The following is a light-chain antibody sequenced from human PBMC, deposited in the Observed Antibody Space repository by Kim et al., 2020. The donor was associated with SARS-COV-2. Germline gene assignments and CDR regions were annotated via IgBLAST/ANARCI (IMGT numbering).Light chain of an antibody. CDR2: KAS. CDR1: QSISSW. CDR3: HQYNSYPWT. J-gene: IGKJ1*01. Sequence: DIQMTQSPSTLSASVGDRVTIACRASQSISSWLAWYQQKPGNAPKLLIYKASTLESGVPSKFSGSGSGTEFTLTISSLQPDDFATYYCHQYNSYPWTFGQGTKVDIK. V-gene: IGKV1-5*03.